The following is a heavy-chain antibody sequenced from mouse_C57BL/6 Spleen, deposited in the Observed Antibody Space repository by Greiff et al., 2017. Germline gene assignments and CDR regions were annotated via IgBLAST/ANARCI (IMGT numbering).Heavy chain of an antibody. CDR2: ISDGGSYT. Sequence: EVQLVESGGGLVKPGGSLKLSCAASGFTFSSYAMSWVRQTPEKRLEWVATISDGGSYTYYPDNVKGRFTISRDNAKNNLYLQMSHLKSEDTAMYYCARGDYGSRGDFDVWGTGTTVTVSS. CDR1: GFTFSSYA. D-gene: IGHD1-1*01. V-gene: IGHV5-4*01. CDR3: ARGDYGSRGDFDV. J-gene: IGHJ1*03.